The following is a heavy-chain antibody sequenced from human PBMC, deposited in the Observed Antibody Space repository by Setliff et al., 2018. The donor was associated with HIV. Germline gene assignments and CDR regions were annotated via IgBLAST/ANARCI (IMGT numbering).Heavy chain of an antibody. CDR3: ALESSGGLYYFDF. V-gene: IGHV1-69-2*01. J-gene: IGHJ4*02. D-gene: IGHD2-15*01. Sequence: GASVKVSCKASGYSFSDFYMHWVQQAPGKGLEWMGRVDPEDGETIYAEKFQGRVTITADTSTDTAYMELSSLRSEDTAVYYCALESSGGLYYFDFWGQGTLVTVSS. CDR1: GYSFSDFY. CDR2: VDPEDGET.